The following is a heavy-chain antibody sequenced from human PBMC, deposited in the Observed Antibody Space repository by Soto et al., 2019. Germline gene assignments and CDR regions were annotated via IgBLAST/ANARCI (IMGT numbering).Heavy chain of an antibody. J-gene: IGHJ6*02. CDR3: ARDRGPLWFGESHYYYYGMDV. D-gene: IGHD3-10*01. CDR2: IYYSGST. V-gene: IGHV4-59*01. Sequence: PSETLSLTCTVSGGSISSYYWSWIRQPPGKGLEWIGYIYYSGSTNYNPSLKSRVTISVDTSKNQFPLKLSSVTAADTAVYYCARDRGPLWFGESHYYYYGMDVWGQGTTVTVSS. CDR1: GGSISSYY.